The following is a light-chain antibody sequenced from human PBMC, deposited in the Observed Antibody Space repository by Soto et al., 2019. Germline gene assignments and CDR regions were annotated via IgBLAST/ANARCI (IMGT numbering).Light chain of an antibody. V-gene: IGKV3D-15*01. CDR1: ETISSN. Sequence: EIVMTQSPATLSMSPGERATLSCRASETISSNLVWYQQKPGQAPRLLIHGASTRATGIPARFSGSGSGTEFTLAISSLQSEDFAVYYCQQYKNWPRTFGQGTKVEI. CDR3: QQYKNWPRT. J-gene: IGKJ1*01. CDR2: GAS.